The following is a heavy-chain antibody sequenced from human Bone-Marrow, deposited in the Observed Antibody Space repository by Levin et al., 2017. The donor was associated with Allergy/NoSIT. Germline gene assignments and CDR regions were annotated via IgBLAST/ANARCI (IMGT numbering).Heavy chain of an antibody. CDR1: GFTFSSYA. D-gene: IGHD6-19*01. CDR2: ITRSGDTT. V-gene: IGHV3-23*01. Sequence: GGSLRLSCAASGFTFSSYAMSWVRQAPGKGLEWVSAITRSGDTTYHTDSVKGRFTTSRDNSKNTLDLQMNGLRIEDTAVYYCTKPDSIGRYDHWGQGTLVTVSS. J-gene: IGHJ5*02. CDR3: TKPDSIGRYDH.